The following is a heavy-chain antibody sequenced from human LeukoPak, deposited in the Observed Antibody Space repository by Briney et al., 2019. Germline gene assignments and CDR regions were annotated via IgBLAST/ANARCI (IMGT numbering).Heavy chain of an antibody. Sequence: SETLSLTCTVSGGSISSYYWSWIRQPAGKGLEWIGRIYTSGSTNYNPSLKSRVTMSVDTPKNQFSLKLSSVTAADTAVYYCARAHSSSWYGNWFDPWGQGTLVTVSS. CDR3: ARAHSSSWYGNWFDP. V-gene: IGHV4-4*07. D-gene: IGHD6-13*01. CDR1: GGSISSYY. J-gene: IGHJ5*02. CDR2: IYTSGST.